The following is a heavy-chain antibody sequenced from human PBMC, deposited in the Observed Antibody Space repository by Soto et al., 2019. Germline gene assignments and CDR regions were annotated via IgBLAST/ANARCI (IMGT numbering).Heavy chain of an antibody. D-gene: IGHD2-15*01. J-gene: IGHJ4*02. V-gene: IGHV1-46*01. CDR1: GYTFTSYY. CDR2: INPSGGST. CDR3: ARLATGYCSGGSCYGKRGYFDY. Sequence: ASVKVSCKASGYTFTSYYTHWVRQAPGQGLEWMGIINPSGGSTSYAQKFQGRVTMTRDTSTSTVYMELSSLRSEDTAVYYCARLATGYCSGGSCYGKRGYFDYWGQGTLVTVSS.